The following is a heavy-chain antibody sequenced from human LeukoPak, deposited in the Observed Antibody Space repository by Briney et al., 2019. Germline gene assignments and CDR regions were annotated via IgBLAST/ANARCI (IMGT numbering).Heavy chain of an antibody. CDR2: IYYSGST. CDR3: AMAYSSSWYYFDY. Sequence: SETLSLTCTVSGGSISSYYWSWIRQPPGKGLEWIGYIYYSGSTNYNPSLKSRVTIAVDTSKNQFSLRLSSVTAADAAVYFCAMAYSSSWYYFDYWGQGTLVTVSS. CDR1: GGSISSYY. J-gene: IGHJ4*02. V-gene: IGHV4-59*01. D-gene: IGHD6-13*01.